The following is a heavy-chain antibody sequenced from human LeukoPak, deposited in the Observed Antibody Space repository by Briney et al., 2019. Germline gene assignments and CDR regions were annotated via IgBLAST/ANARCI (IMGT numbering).Heavy chain of an antibody. CDR3: ARDCYGSGSLDY. CDR2: IYSGGST. CDR1: GFTVSSNY. D-gene: IGHD3-10*01. V-gene: IGHV3-53*01. J-gene: IGHJ4*02. Sequence: GGSLRLSCAASGFTVSSNYMSWVRQAPGKGLEWVSVIYSGGSTYYADSVKGRFTISRDNSKNTLYLQMNSLRAEDTAVYYCARDCYGSGSLDYWGQGTLVTVSS.